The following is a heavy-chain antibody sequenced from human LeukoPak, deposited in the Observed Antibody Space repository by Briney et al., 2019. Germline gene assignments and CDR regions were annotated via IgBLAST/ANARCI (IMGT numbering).Heavy chain of an antibody. CDR1: GFTFRTYW. V-gene: IGHV3-7*01. CDR3: ARWKMELERNAFDF. D-gene: IGHD1-26*01. J-gene: IGHJ3*01. CDR2: INQDGSEE. Sequence: PGGSLRLSCAASGFTFRTYWMSWIRQAPGNEPEWVADINQDGSEEYYLQSVQGRFTVSRDNAQNAVFLQMTYLRADDTAVYYCARWKMELERNAFDFWVRGTVVSVSS.